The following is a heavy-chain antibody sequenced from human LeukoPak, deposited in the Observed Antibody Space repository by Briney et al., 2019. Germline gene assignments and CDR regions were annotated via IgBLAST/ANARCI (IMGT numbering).Heavy chain of an antibody. CDR1: GGSISSGSYY. CDR3: AKEGTYFFYFMDV. J-gene: IGHJ6*03. CDR2: IYTSGST. Sequence: SETLSLTCTASGGSISSGSYYWSWIRQPAGKGLEWIGRIYTSGSTNYNPSLKSRVTISVDTSKNQFSLKLSSVTAADTAVYYCAKEGTYFFYFMDVWGKGTTVTVS. V-gene: IGHV4-61*02.